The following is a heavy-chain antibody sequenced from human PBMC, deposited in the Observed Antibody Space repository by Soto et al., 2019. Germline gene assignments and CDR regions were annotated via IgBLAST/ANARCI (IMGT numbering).Heavy chain of an antibody. CDR1: GFTFSSYA. CDR2: ISGSGGST. Sequence: EVQLLESGGGLVQPGGSLRLSCAASGFTFSSYAMSWVRQAPGKGLGWVSAISGSGGSTYYADSVKGRFTISRDNSKNTLYLQMNSLRAEDTAVYYCAKGYDFWSGSKTYYFDYWGQGTLVTVSS. D-gene: IGHD3-3*01. J-gene: IGHJ4*02. CDR3: AKGYDFWSGSKTYYFDY. V-gene: IGHV3-23*01.